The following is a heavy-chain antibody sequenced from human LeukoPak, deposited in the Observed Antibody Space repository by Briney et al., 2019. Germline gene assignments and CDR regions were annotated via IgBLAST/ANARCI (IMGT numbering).Heavy chain of an antibody. CDR2: ISYDGSNK. CDR3: ARDLTDSSGWYRFDY. V-gene: IGHV3-30-3*01. Sequence: GRSLRLSCAASGFTFSSYAMHWVRQAPGKGLEWVAVISYDGSNKYYADSVKGRFTISRDNSKNTLYLQMNSLRAEDTAVYYRARDLTDSSGWYRFDYWGQGTLVTVSS. D-gene: IGHD6-19*01. J-gene: IGHJ4*02. CDR1: GFTFSSYA.